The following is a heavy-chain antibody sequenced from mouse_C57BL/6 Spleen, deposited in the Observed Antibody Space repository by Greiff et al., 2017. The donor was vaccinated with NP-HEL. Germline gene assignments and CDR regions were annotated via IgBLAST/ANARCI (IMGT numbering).Heavy chain of an antibody. Sequence: QVQLKESGPGLVAPSQSLSIPCTVSGFSLTSYAISWVRQPPGKGLAWLGVIWPGGGTNYNSALNSRLTISTDTSKSKVFIKMNRQQTDETARYYGARNGYYGSSYQAWFAYWGQGTLVTVSA. CDR3: ARNGYYGSSYQAWFAY. CDR1: GFSLTSYA. V-gene: IGHV2-9-1*01. J-gene: IGHJ3*01. CDR2: IWPGGGT. D-gene: IGHD1-1*01.